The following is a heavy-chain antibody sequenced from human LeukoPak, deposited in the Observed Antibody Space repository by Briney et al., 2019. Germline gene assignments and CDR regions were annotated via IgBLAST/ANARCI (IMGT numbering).Heavy chain of an antibody. CDR3: ARGDDSGYYDYFDY. Sequence: GGSLRLSCAASGVTVDSNYLSWVRQAPGKGLEWVSTIYTGGNTYYAASVKGRFTISRDFSKNTVFLHMNSLRAEDTAMYYCARGDDSGYYDYFDYWGQGALVTVSS. CDR1: GVTVDSNY. J-gene: IGHJ4*02. CDR2: IYTGGNT. D-gene: IGHD3-22*01. V-gene: IGHV3-53*01.